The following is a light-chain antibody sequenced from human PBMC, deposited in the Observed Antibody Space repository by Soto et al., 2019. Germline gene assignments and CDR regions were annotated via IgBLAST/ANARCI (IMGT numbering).Light chain of an antibody. CDR2: SAS. J-gene: IGKJ4*01. V-gene: IGKV1-12*01. Sequence: DIQMTQSPSSVSASVGDTVTITCRASQGISSWLAWYQQKPGKAPKLLIYSASNLQSGVPSRFSGSGSGARFSLTISNLQPEDFATYYCQQCYSFPLTFGGGTKVEIK. CDR1: QGISSW. CDR3: QQCYSFPLT.